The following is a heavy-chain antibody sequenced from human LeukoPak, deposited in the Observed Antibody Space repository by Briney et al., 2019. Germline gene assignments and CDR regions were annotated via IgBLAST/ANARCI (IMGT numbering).Heavy chain of an antibody. J-gene: IGHJ4*02. Sequence: GGSLRLSCAASGFTFSSYSMNWVRQAPGKGLEWVSYISSSSSTIYYADSVKGRLTISRDNAKNSLYLQMNSLRDEDTAVYYCAREDSIYYDSSGYWRYWGQGTLVTVSS. V-gene: IGHV3-48*02. D-gene: IGHD3-22*01. CDR2: ISSSSSTI. CDR3: AREDSIYYDSSGYWRY. CDR1: GFTFSSYS.